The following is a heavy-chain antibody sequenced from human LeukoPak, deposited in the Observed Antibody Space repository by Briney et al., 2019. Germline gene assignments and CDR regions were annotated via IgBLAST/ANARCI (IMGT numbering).Heavy chain of an antibody. D-gene: IGHD3-10*01. CDR3: ARVSSPFYYYGSGSGDAFDI. V-gene: IGHV4-59*08. J-gene: IGHJ3*02. Sequence: SETLSLTCTVSGGSISSYYWSWIRQPPGKGLEWIGYIYYSGSTNYSPSLKSRVTISVDTSKNQFSLKLSSVTAADTAVYYCARVSSPFYYYGSGSGDAFDIWGQGTMVTVSS. CDR2: IYYSGST. CDR1: GGSISSYY.